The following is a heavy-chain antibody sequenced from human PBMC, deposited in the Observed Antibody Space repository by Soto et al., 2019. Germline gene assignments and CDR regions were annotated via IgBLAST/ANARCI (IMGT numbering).Heavy chain of an antibody. D-gene: IGHD5-12*01. J-gene: IGHJ4*02. V-gene: IGHV3-66*01. CDR2: IYSGGST. CDR1: GFTVSSNY. CDR3: ARDRPYSGYDR. Sequence: EVQLVESGGGLVQPGGSLRLSCAASGFTVSSNYMSWVRQAPGKGLEWVSVIYSGGSTYYADSVNGRFTISRDNSKNTLYLQMNRLRAEDTAVYYCARDRPYSGYDRWGQGTLVTVSS.